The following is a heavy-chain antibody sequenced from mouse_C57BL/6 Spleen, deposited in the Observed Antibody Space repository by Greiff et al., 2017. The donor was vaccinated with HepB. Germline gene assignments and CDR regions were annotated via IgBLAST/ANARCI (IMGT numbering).Heavy chain of an antibody. Sequence: VQLQQSGAELVKPGASVKLSCKASGYTFTEYTIHWVKQRSGQGLEWIGWFYPGSGSIKYNEKFKDKATLTADKSSSTVYMELSRLTSEDSAVYFCARHEKGYYGSSGFYAMDYWGQGTSVTVSS. CDR1: GYTFTEYT. J-gene: IGHJ4*01. V-gene: IGHV1-62-2*01. CDR2: FYPGSGSI. CDR3: ARHEKGYYGSSGFYAMDY. D-gene: IGHD1-1*01.